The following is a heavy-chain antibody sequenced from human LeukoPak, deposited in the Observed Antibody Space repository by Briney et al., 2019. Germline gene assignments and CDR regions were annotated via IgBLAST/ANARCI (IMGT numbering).Heavy chain of an antibody. V-gene: IGHV3-33*01. CDR1: GFTFSSYG. CDR2: IWYDGSNK. Sequence: PGRSLRLSCAASGFTFSSYGMHWVRQAPGRGLEWVAVIWYDGSNKYYADSVKGRFTISRDNSKNTLYLQMNSLRAEDTAVYYCARDPDYYYYDSSGPPDYWGQGTLVTVSS. D-gene: IGHD3-22*01. CDR3: ARDPDYYYYDSSGPPDY. J-gene: IGHJ4*02.